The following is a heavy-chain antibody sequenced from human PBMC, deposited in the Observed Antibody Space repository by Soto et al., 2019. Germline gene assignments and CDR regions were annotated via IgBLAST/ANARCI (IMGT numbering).Heavy chain of an antibody. V-gene: IGHV1-2*02. CDR2: INPKSDDT. J-gene: IGHJ4*02. Sequence: GASVKVSCKASGYHFSDNQMHCLRRAPRQGLEWMGTINPKSDDTNYAQKFQGRVTMTRDTSIDTDYLELTGLTSDDTATYYCARKHSLDHLKWGLDHWGQETMLTISS. CDR3: ARKHSLDHLKWGLDH. CDR1: GYHFSDNQ. D-gene: IGHD1-26*01.